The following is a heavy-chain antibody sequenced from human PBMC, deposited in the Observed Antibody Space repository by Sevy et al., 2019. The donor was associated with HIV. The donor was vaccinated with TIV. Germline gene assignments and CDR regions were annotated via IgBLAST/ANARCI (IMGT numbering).Heavy chain of an antibody. Sequence: GESLKIYCKGSGYSSSNYWIGWVRQMPGKGLEWMGLLYLSDSDTRYSPSFEGQVNMSVDKSISTAFLQWSSLKASDTAMYYCATLNYGGNGEVAFDIWDQGTMVTVSS. CDR3: ATLNYGGNGEVAFDI. D-gene: IGHD2-15*01. V-gene: IGHV5-51*01. CDR2: LYLSDSDT. J-gene: IGHJ3*02. CDR1: GYSSSNYW.